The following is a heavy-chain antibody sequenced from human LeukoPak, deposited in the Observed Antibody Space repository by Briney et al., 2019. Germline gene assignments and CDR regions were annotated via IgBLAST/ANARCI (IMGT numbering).Heavy chain of an antibody. CDR3: ARVGVRGFGELLAFDI. CDR1: GYTFTGYY. J-gene: IGHJ3*02. D-gene: IGHD3-10*01. Sequence: ASVKVSCKASGYTFTGYYMHWVRQAPGQGLEWMGWINPNSGGTNYAQKFQGRVTMTRDTSISTAYVELSSLRSEDTAVYYCARVGVRGFGELLAFDIWGQGTMVTVSS. CDR2: INPNSGGT. V-gene: IGHV1-2*02.